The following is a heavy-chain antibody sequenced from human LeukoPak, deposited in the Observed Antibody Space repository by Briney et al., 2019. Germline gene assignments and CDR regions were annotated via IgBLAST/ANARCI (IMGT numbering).Heavy chain of an antibody. J-gene: IGHJ3*01. CDR3: AREQITFGGVAAFNV. V-gene: IGHV3-30-3*01. Sequence: GGSLRLSCAASGFTFSSYTMHWVRQAPGKGLEWVAIISYDGSNKYYADSVKGRFTISRDNSKSTLFLQMNRLRVEDTAVYYCAREQITFGGVAAFNVWGQGTMVTVSS. CDR1: GFTFSSYT. D-gene: IGHD3-16*01. CDR2: ISYDGSNK.